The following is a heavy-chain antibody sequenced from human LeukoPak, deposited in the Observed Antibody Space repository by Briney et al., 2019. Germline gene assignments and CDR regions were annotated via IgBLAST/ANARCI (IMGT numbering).Heavy chain of an antibody. V-gene: IGHV4-34*01. CDR3: ARGVPRRTPARIAVAGFDY. J-gene: IGHJ4*02. D-gene: IGHD6-19*01. CDR2: INHSGST. CDR1: GGSFSGYY. Sequence: PSETLSLTCAVYGGSFSGYYWSWIRQPPGKGLEWIGEINHSGSTNYNPSLKSRVTISVDTSKNQFSLKLSSVTAADTAVYYCARGVPRRTPARIAVAGFDYWGQGTLVTVSS.